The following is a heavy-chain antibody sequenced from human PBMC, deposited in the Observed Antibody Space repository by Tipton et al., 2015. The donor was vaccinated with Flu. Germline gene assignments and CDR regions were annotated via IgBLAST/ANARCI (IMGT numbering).Heavy chain of an antibody. CDR1: GDSISSDYY. D-gene: IGHD4-11*01. CDR3: ARRDYTNYVSDPKSWFDP. Sequence: TLSLTCAVSGDSISSDYYWGWIRQFPGKGLEWIGTVSRTGSTIHNPSLKSRVTISIERSKNQFSLNLKSVTAADMAVYYCARRDYTNYVSDPKSWFDPWGQGILVTVSS. V-gene: IGHV4-38-2*01. J-gene: IGHJ5*02. CDR2: VSRTGST.